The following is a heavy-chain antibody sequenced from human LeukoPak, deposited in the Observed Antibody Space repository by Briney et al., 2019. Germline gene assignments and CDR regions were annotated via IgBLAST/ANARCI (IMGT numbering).Heavy chain of an antibody. CDR2: ISWNSGSI. V-gene: IGHV3-9*03. Sequence: GGSVRLSCAASGFTFDDYAMHWVRQAPGKGLEWVSGISWNSGSIGYADSVKGRFTISRDNAKNSLYLQMNSLRAEDMALYYCAKEKAARILGDAFDIWGQGTMVTVSS. CDR3: AKEKAARILGDAFDI. J-gene: IGHJ3*02. CDR1: GFTFDDYA. D-gene: IGHD6-6*01.